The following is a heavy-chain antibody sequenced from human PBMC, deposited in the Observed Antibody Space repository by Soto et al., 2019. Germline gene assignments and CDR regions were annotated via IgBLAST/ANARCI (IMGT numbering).Heavy chain of an antibody. CDR1: GFTFRTYA. V-gene: IGHV3-23*01. J-gene: IGHJ5*01. Sequence: GGSLRLSCAASGFTFRTYALSWVRQAPGKGLEWVSTVSDTGLSTYYAGSVTGRFTISRDNSRNTLYLQMNGLRAEDTAVYYCAKSFYDRSGFDSWGLGTLVTVSS. D-gene: IGHD3-22*01. CDR3: AKSFYDRSGFDS. CDR2: VSDTGLST.